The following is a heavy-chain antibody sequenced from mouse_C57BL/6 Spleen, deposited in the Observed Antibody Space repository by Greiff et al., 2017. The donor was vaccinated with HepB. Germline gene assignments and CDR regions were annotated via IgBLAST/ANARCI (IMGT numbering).Heavy chain of an antibody. J-gene: IGHJ2*01. CDR3: ARDGGTTVVAFDY. CDR2: ISDGGSYT. CDR1: GFTFSSYA. V-gene: IGHV5-4*01. D-gene: IGHD1-1*01. Sequence: EVQLVESGGGLVKPGGSLKLSCAASGFTFSSYAMSCVRQTPEKRLEWVATISDGGSYTYYPDNVKGRFTISRDNAKNNLYLQMSHLKSEDTAMYYCARDGGTTVVAFDYWGQGTTLTVSS.